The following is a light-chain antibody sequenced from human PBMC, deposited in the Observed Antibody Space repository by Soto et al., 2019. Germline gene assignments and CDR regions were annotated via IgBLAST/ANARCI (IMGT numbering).Light chain of an antibody. CDR3: QQSYNAAALT. CDR1: QSINKY. V-gene: IGKV1-39*01. Sequence: DIQMTQSPSSLSASVGDRVTITCRASQSINKYLNWYQQQPGKAPKLLIYAASSLESGVPSRFSGSGSGTDFTLTISSLQPEDFATYVCQQSYNAAALTFGGGTKVEIK. J-gene: IGKJ4*01. CDR2: AAS.